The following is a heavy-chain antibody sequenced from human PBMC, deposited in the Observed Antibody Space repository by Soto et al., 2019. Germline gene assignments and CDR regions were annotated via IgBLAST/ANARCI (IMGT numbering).Heavy chain of an antibody. CDR1: AGSISNGGYS. J-gene: IGHJ5*02. V-gene: IGHV4-30-2*01. Sequence: QLQLQESGSGLVKPSQTLSLTCAVSAGSISNGGYSRSWIRQPPGKGLEWIGYLYHSGSTYYNPSLKSRVTMSVDRSNNQFSLKLSSVTAADTAVYYCARYRAGWCDPWGQGTLVTVSS. CDR3: ARYRAGWCDP. D-gene: IGHD1-26*01. CDR2: LYHSGST.